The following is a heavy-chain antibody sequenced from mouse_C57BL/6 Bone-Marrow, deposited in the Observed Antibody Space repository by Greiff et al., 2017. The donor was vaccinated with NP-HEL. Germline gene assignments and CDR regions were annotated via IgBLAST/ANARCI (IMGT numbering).Heavy chain of an antibody. J-gene: IGHJ4*01. Sequence: VQLQQSGAELVRPGASVKLSCTVSGFNIKDDYMHWVKQRPEQGLEWIGWLDPENGDTEYASQFQGKATITADTSSNTAYLQLSSLTSEDTAVYYCTTGGSSPYAMDYWGQGTSVTVSS. D-gene: IGHD1-1*01. CDR2: LDPENGDT. CDR1: GFNIKDDY. V-gene: IGHV14-4*01. CDR3: TTGGSSPYAMDY.